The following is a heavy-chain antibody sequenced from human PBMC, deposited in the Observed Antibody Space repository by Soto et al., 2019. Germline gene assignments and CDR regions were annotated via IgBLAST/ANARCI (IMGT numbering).Heavy chain of an antibody. CDR3: ARDSNYYYMDV. Sequence: SATLSLTCTVSGGSISSYYWSWIRQPPGKGLEWIGYIYYSGSTNYNPSLKSRVTISVDTSKNQFSLKLSSVTAADTAVYYCARDSNYYYMDVWGKGTTVT. V-gene: IGHV4-59*01. CDR1: GGSISSYY. CDR2: IYYSGST. J-gene: IGHJ6*03. D-gene: IGHD2-2*01.